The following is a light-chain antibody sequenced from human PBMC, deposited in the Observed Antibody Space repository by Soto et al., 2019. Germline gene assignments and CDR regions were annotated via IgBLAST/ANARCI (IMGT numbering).Light chain of an antibody. V-gene: IGKV3-11*01. CDR3: QQRSNWPLT. CDR1: QSVSSY. J-gene: IGKJ4*01. Sequence: EIVLTQSPATLSLSPGERATLSCRASQSVSSYLAWYQQKPGQPPRLLIYDASSRATGIPARFSGSGSGTELTLTISGLEPEDFAVYCCQQRSNWPLTFGGGTKVEIK. CDR2: DAS.